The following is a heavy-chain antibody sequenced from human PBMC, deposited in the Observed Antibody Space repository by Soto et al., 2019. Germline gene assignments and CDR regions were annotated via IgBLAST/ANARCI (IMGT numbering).Heavy chain of an antibody. CDR3: AAGVSSYYYYYMDV. CDR1: GFTFTSSA. D-gene: IGHD6-6*01. CDR2: IVVDSGNT. J-gene: IGHJ6*03. Sequence: SVKVSCKASGFTFTSSAMQWVRQARGQRLEWIGWIVVDSGNTNYAQKFQERVTITRDMSTSTAYMELSSLRSEDTVVYYCAAGVSSYYYYYMDVWGKGTTVTVSS. V-gene: IGHV1-58*02.